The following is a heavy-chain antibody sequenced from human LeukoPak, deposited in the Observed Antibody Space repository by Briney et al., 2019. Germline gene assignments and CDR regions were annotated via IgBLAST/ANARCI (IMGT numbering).Heavy chain of an antibody. D-gene: IGHD6-13*01. V-gene: IGHV4-59*01. Sequence: SETLSLTCTVSGGSIGIYYWSWIRQPPGKGLEWIGYIYYSGSTNYNPSLKSRVTISVDTSKNQFSLKLSSVTAADTAVYYCARVAAAAPDAFDIWGQGTMVTVSS. CDR2: IYYSGST. CDR3: ARVAAAAPDAFDI. CDR1: GGSIGIYY. J-gene: IGHJ3*02.